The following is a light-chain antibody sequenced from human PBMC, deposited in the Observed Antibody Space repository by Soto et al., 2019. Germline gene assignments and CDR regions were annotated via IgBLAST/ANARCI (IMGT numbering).Light chain of an antibody. J-gene: IGLJ3*02. CDR3: QAYDGSLNGWV. Sequence: QSALTQPPSVSGAPGQRVTISCTGSSSNIGAGYYVHWYQQVPGTAPKLLIYANTNRPSGVPDRFSGSRSGTSASLAITGLQAEDEADYYCQAYDGSLNGWVFGGGTKLTVL. CDR1: SSNIGAGYY. CDR2: ANT. V-gene: IGLV1-40*01.